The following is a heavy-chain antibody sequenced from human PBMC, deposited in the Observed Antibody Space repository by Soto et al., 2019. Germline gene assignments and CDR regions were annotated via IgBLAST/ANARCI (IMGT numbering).Heavy chain of an antibody. Sequence: SETLSLTCTVSGGSISSSSYYWGWIRQPPGKGLEWIGSIYYSGSTYYNPSLKSRVTISVDTSKNQFSLKLSSVTAADTAVYYCARRYCSSTSCRYSHFDYWGQGTLVTSPQ. V-gene: IGHV4-39*01. J-gene: IGHJ4*02. CDR1: GGSISSSSYY. D-gene: IGHD2-2*01. CDR2: IYYSGST. CDR3: ARRYCSSTSCRYSHFDY.